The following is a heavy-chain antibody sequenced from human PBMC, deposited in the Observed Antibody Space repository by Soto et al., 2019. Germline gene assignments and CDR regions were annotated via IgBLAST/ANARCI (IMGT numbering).Heavy chain of an antibody. V-gene: IGHV1-24*01. J-gene: IGHJ4*02. Sequence: GASVKVSCKVSGYTLTELSMHWVRQAPGKGLEWMGGFDPEDGETIYAQKFQGRVTMTEDTSTDTAYMELSSLRSEDTAVYYCATSIPQIEYSSSSWVLDYWGRGTLVTVSS. CDR2: FDPEDGET. CDR1: GYTLTELS. CDR3: ATSIPQIEYSSSSWVLDY. D-gene: IGHD6-6*01.